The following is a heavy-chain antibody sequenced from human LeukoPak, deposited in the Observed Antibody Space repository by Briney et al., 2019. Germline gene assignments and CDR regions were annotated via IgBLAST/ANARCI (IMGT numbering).Heavy chain of an antibody. J-gene: IGHJ4*02. CDR2: INHSGST. Sequence: SEILSLTCAVYGGSFSGYYWSWIRQPPGKGLEWIGEINHSGSTNYNPSLKSRVTISVDTSKNQFSLKLSSVTAADTAVYYCARVRYYGSGSPTFDYWGQGTLVTVSS. CDR3: ARVRYYGSGSPTFDY. D-gene: IGHD3-10*01. V-gene: IGHV4-34*01. CDR1: GGSFSGYY.